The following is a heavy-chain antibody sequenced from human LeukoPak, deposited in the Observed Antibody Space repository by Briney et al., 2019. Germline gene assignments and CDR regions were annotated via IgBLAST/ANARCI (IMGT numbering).Heavy chain of an antibody. CDR1: GGSFSGYY. CDR3: ARAEGEIYRRSGSNNWFDP. Sequence: PSETLSLTCAVYGGSFSGYYWSWIRQPPGKGLEWIGEINHSGSTNYNPSLKSRVTISVDTSKNQFSLKLTSVTAADTAVVYCARAEGEIYRRSGSNNWFDPWGQGTLVTVSS. CDR2: INHSGST. J-gene: IGHJ5*02. V-gene: IGHV4-34*01. D-gene: IGHD3-10*01.